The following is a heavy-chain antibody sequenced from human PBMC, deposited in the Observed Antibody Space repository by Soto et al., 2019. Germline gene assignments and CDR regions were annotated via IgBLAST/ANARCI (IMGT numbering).Heavy chain of an antibody. CDR1: VFTYSRYA. Sequence: GSPGLSCATAVFTYSRYAMNLVRQAPGKGLEWVSGISDTGGNTDYAESVKGLFTISRDNSKNTLYLQMNSLRADDTAVYYCARLLRVPILAFPVANPSDSCGQRTLVTVTS. D-gene: IGHD2-21*01. J-gene: IGHJ4*02. V-gene: IGHV3-23*01. CDR3: ARLLRVPILAFPVANPSDS. CDR2: ISDTGGNT.